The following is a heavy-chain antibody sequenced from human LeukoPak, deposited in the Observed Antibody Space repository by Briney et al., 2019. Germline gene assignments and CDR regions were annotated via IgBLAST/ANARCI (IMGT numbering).Heavy chain of an antibody. Sequence: GGSLRLSCAASGFTFSSYAMHWVRQAPGKGLEWVAVISYDGSNKYYADSVKGRFTISRDNSKNTLYLQMNSLRAEDTAVYYCARDLGWELLNTHNTHNNWFDPWGQGTLVTVSS. CDR3: ARDLGWELLNTHNTHNNWFDP. V-gene: IGHV3-30*04. D-gene: IGHD1-26*01. J-gene: IGHJ5*02. CDR2: ISYDGSNK. CDR1: GFTFSSYA.